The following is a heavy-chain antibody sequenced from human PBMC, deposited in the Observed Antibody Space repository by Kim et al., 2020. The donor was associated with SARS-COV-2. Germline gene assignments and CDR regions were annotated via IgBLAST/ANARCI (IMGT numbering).Heavy chain of an antibody. CDR3: ARKPPYYDGSRLI. J-gene: IGHJ3*02. Sequence: GGSLRLSCAASGFTVSSNYMSWVRQAPGKGLEWVSVIYSGGSTYYADSVKGRFTIFRHNSKNTLYLQMNNLRATDKAADYCARKPPYYDGSRLIWG. D-gene: IGHD3-22*01. CDR2: IYSGGST. CDR1: GFTVSSNY. V-gene: IGHV3-53*04.